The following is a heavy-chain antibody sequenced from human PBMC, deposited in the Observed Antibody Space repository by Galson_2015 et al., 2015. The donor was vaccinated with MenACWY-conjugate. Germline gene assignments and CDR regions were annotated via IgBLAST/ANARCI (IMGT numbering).Heavy chain of an antibody. Sequence: SLRLSCAASGFRFSSYTFYWVRQSPGKGLEWVAVVSYDASSRYYRDSVQGRFTISRDNSKNTVSLEMSSLGPEDSAVYCCVRAEGWLRSAFDLWGQGTMVTVSS. CDR1: GFRFSSYT. D-gene: IGHD5-12*01. J-gene: IGHJ3*01. V-gene: IGHV3-30*10. CDR2: VSYDASSR. CDR3: VRAEGWLRSAFDL.